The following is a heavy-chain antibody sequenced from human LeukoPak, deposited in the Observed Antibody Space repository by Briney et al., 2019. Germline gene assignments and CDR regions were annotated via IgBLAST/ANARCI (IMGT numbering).Heavy chain of an antibody. V-gene: IGHV4-31*03. CDR1: GGSISSGGYY. D-gene: IGHD3-10*01. Sequence: SETLSLTCPVSGGSISSGGYYWSWIRQHPGKGLEWIGYIYYSGSTYYNPSLKSRVTISVDTSKNQFSLNLSCVTATDTAVYYCARYDGSGSYYSNAESPGFDYWGQGTLVTVSS. CDR2: IYYSGST. J-gene: IGHJ4*02. CDR3: ARYDGSGSYYSNAESPGFDY.